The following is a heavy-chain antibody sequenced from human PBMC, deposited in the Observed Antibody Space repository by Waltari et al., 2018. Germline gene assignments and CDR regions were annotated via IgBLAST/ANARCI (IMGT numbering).Heavy chain of an antibody. CDR2: INHSGSP. J-gene: IGHJ4*02. CDR3: ASGGIVDTAMVPTY. V-gene: IGHV4-34*01. D-gene: IGHD5-18*01. CDR1: GGSFSGYY. Sequence: QVQLQQWGAGLLKPSETLSLTCAVYGGSFSGYYWSWIRQPPGKGREWIGEINHSGSPNYNPSLKRRVTISVDTSKNQFSLKLSSVTAADTAVYYCASGGIVDTAMVPTYWGQGTLVTVFS.